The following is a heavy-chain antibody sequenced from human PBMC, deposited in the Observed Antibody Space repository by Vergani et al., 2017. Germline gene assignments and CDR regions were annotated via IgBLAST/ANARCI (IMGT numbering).Heavy chain of an antibody. CDR1: GGSISSYY. V-gene: IGHV4-4*07. J-gene: IGHJ4*02. D-gene: IGHD5-18*01. CDR2: IYTRGST. CDR3: ARVADVDTAMGGFDY. Sequence: QVQLQESGPGLVKPSETLSLTCTVSGGSISSYYWSWIRQPAGKGLEWIGLIYTRGSTNYNPSLKSRVIMSLGKSNNQLCLMLSSGTAADPAVYYCARVADVDTAMGGFDYWGQGTLVTVSS.